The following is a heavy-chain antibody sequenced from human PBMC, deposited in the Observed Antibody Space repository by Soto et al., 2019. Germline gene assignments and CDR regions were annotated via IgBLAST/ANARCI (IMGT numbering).Heavy chain of an antibody. CDR3: ARCQISPSTRGAAAARGGMHA. V-gene: IGHV3-33*01. CDR2: IWNAGSGY. CDR1: GFTFNNYG. D-gene: IGHD6-13*01. Sequence: QVQLVESGGGVVQPGGSLRLSCAASGFTFNNYGMHWVRQAPGKGLEWVAVIWNAGSGYYYATSVKGRFTISRDNSKSTLYLQMSTVRVEDTAVYFCARCQISPSTRGAAAARGGMHAWGQGTTVTVSS. J-gene: IGHJ6*02.